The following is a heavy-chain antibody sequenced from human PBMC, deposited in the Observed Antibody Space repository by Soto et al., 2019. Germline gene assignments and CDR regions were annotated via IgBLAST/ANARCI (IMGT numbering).Heavy chain of an antibody. CDR1: GYTLTELS. V-gene: IGHV1-24*01. CDR2: FDPEDGET. D-gene: IGHD2-15*01. CDR3: ARASGCLGYCSGGSCPPLYGMDV. J-gene: IGHJ6*02. Sequence: ASVKVSCKVSGYTLTELSMHWVRQAPGKGLEWMGGFDPEDGETIYAQKFQGRVTMTEDTSTDTAYMELSSLRSEDTAVYYCARASGCLGYCSGGSCPPLYGMDVWGQGTTVTVSS.